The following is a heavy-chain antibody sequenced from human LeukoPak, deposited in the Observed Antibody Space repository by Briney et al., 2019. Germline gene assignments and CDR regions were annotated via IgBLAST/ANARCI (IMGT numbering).Heavy chain of an antibody. CDR1: GYTFNNYY. CDR3: AKPRAGDKDAFDI. CDR2: INPNSAGT. Sequence: SVNVSCKASGYTFNNYYMHCVRQAPGQVLEWMGWINPNSAGTKYLQQFQGRVTMTRDTSISTAYLELTSLRSDDTAVYYCAKPRAGDKDAFDIWGQGTMVIVSS. V-gene: IGHV1-2*02. J-gene: IGHJ3*02. D-gene: IGHD2-21*02.